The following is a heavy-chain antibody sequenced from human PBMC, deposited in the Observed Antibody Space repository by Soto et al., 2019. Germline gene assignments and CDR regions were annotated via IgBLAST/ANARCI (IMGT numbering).Heavy chain of an antibody. V-gene: IGHV3-21*01. CDR3: ARARDGYNYGAFDY. Sequence: ESGGGLVKPGGSLRLSCAASGFTFSSYSMNWVRQAPGKGLEWVSSISSSSSYIYYADSVKGRFTISRDNAKNSLYLQMNSLRAEDTAVYYCARARDGYNYGAFDYWGQGTLVTVSS. J-gene: IGHJ4*02. CDR1: GFTFSSYS. CDR2: ISSSSSYI. D-gene: IGHD5-12*01.